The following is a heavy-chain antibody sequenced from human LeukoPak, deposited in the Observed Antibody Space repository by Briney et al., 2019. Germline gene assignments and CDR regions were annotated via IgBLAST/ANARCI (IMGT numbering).Heavy chain of an antibody. Sequence: SETLSLTCAVYGGSFSGYYWSWIRQPPGKGLEWIGEINHSGSTNYNPSLKSRVTISVDTSKNQFSLKLSSVTAADTAAYYCARERKGKWVRQIDYWGQGTLVTVSS. D-gene: IGHD5-12*01. CDR2: INHSGST. J-gene: IGHJ4*02. V-gene: IGHV4-34*01. CDR3: ARERKGKWVRQIDY. CDR1: GGSFSGYY.